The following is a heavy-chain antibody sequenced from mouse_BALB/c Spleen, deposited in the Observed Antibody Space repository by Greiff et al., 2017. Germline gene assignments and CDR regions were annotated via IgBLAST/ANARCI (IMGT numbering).Heavy chain of an antibody. CDR2: ISYDGSN. V-gene: IGHV3-6*02. Sequence: EVKLEESGPGLVKPSQSLSLTCSVTGYSITSGYYWNWIRQFPGNKLEWMGYISYDGSNNYNPSLKNRISITRDTSKNQFFLKLNSVTTEDTATYYCAREEIIRYFDVWGAGTTVTVSS. CDR3: AREEIIRYFDV. J-gene: IGHJ1*01. CDR1: GYSITSGYY. D-gene: IGHD1-1*01.